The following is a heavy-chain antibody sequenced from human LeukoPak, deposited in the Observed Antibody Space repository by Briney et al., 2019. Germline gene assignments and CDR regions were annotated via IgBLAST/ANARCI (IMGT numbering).Heavy chain of an antibody. V-gene: IGHV3-30*18. CDR1: GFTFSSYG. J-gene: IGHJ6*03. CDR3: AKMKGQRLNDYCMDV. Sequence: GGSLRLSCAASGFTFSSYGMHWVRQAPGKGLEWVTAISYDGSNKYYAGSVKGRFTISRDNSKNTLYLQMNSLRADDTALYYCAKMKGQRLNDYCMDVWGKGTTVTVSS. CDR2: ISYDGSNK.